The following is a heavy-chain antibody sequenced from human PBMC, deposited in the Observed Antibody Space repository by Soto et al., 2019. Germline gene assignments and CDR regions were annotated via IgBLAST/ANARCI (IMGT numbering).Heavy chain of an antibody. CDR2: ISAYNGNT. D-gene: IGHD3-22*01. CDR1: GYTFTSYG. J-gene: IGHJ4*02. CDR3: AREYYDSSGYYYVRGPFDY. V-gene: IGHV1-18*04. Sequence: ASVKVSCKASGYTFTSYGISWVRQAPGQGLEWMGWISAYNGNTNYAQKLQGRVTMTADTSTSTAYMELRSLRSDDTAVYYCAREYYDSSGYYYVRGPFDYWGQGTLVTV.